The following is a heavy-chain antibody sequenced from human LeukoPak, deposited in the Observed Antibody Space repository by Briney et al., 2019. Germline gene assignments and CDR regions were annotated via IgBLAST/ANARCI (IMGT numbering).Heavy chain of an antibody. V-gene: IGHV3-53*01. CDR3: ARTIVGATNDAFDI. Sequence: GGSLRLSCAASGFSISTTYMSWVRQAPGKGPEWVAILDSTDRTYYGDSVKGRFTISRDNSKNTLYLHMNSLRAEDTAVYYCARTIVGATNDAFDIWGQGTMVTVSS. CDR2: LDSTDRT. CDR1: GFSISTTY. J-gene: IGHJ3*02. D-gene: IGHD1-26*01.